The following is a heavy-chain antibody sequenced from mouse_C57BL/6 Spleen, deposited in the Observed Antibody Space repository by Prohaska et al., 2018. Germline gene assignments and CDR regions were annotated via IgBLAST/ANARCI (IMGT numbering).Heavy chain of an antibody. J-gene: IGHJ1*03. V-gene: IGHV1-80*01. CDR3: AREDGNYWYFDV. Sequence: TSCKASGYAFSSYWMNWVKQRPGKGLEWIGQIYPGDGDTNYNGKFKGKATRTADKSSSTAYMQLSSLTSEDSAVYFCAREDGNYWYFDVWGTGTTVTVSS. CDR1: GYAFSSYW. CDR2: IYPGDGDT. D-gene: IGHD2-1*01.